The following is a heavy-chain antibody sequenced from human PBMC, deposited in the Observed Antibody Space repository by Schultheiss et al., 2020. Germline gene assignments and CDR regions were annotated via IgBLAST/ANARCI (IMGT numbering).Heavy chain of an antibody. CDR2: ISNDGSGT. V-gene: IGHV3-21*01. CDR3: AKDGQSNYDYYYYGMDV. Sequence: GESLKISCAASGFTFSSYSMNWVRQAPGKGLVWVARISNDGSGTSYADSVKGRFTISRDNAKNSLYLQMNSLRAEDTAVYYCAKDGQSNYDYYYYGMDVWGQGTTVTVSS. J-gene: IGHJ6*02. CDR1: GFTFSSYS. D-gene: IGHD4-11*01.